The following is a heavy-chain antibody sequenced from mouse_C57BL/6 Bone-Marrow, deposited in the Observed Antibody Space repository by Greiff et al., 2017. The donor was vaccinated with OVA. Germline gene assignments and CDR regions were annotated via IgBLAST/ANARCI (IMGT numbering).Heavy chain of an antibody. CDR1: GYTFTSYW. D-gene: IGHD2-5*01. CDR2: IDPSDSYT. Sequence: QVQLQQPGAELVRPGTSVKLSCKASGYTFTSYWMHWVKQRPGQGLEWIGVIDPSDSYTNYNQKFKGKATLTVDTSSSTAYVQLSSLTSEDSAVYYGARSGYSNYVNAMDYWGQGTSVTVSS. V-gene: IGHV1-59*01. CDR3: ARSGYSNYVNAMDY. J-gene: IGHJ4*01.